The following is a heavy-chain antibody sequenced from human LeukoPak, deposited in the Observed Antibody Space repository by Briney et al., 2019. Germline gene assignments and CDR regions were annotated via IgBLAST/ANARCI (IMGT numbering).Heavy chain of an antibody. Sequence: GGSLRLSCAASGFIFSTYAMHWVRQAPGKGLEYVSAISTNVNITYYANSVKGRFTISRDNSKSTVYLQMGSLRAEDMAVYYCAKGGGTSGCSGGSCSLYFQHWGQGTLVTVSS. CDR1: GFIFSTYA. J-gene: IGHJ1*01. V-gene: IGHV3-64*01. CDR2: ISTNVNIT. D-gene: IGHD2-15*01. CDR3: AKGGGTSGCSGGSCSLYFQH.